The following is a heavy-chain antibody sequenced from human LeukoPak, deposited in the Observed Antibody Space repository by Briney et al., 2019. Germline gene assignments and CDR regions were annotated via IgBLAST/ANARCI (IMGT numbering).Heavy chain of an antibody. CDR2: INHSGST. J-gene: IGHJ5*02. V-gene: IGHV4-34*01. Sequence: PSETLSLTCAVYGGSFSGYYWSWIRQPPGKGLEWIGEINHSGSTNYNPSLKSRVTISVDTSKNQFSLKLSSVTAADTAVYYCARGYYYGSGSYSWFDPWGQGTLVTVSS. D-gene: IGHD3-10*01. CDR3: ARGYYYGSGSYSWFDP. CDR1: GGSFSGYY.